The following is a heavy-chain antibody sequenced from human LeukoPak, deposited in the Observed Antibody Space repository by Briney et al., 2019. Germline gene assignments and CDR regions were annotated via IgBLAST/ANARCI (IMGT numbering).Heavy chain of an antibody. V-gene: IGHV2-5*02. CDR1: GISLTTTSVG. J-gene: IGHJ4*02. Sequence: SGPTLVKPTQTLTLTCSFSGISLTTTSVGVGWIRQPPGQALEWLALIYWDDDKRYSPSLKIRLAITKDTSKNQVVLTMTNMDPVDTATYYCAHNPAHGTTPTMYFSSGGEGALVTVSS. D-gene: IGHD5-24*01. CDR3: AHNPAHGTTPTMYFSS. CDR2: IYWDDDK.